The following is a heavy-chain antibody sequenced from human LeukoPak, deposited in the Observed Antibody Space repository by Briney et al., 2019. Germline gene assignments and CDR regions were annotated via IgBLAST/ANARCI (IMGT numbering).Heavy chain of an antibody. V-gene: IGHV4-59*01. CDR2: VIYTGST. J-gene: IGHJ4*02. D-gene: IGHD6-19*01. CDR1: GGSISRYY. Sequence: PSETLSLTCTVSGGSISRYYWSWIRQPPGKGLEWIGYVIYTGSTNYNPSLKSRVTISIDTSKNQFSLNLSSVTAADTAVYYCASTGEMYSSGWYFDFWGQGTLVTVSS. CDR3: ASTGEMYSSGWYFDF.